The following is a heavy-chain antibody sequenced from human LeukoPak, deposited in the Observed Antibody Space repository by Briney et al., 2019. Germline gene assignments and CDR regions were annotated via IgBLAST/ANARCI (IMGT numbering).Heavy chain of an antibody. J-gene: IGHJ4*02. CDR3: ARGDFWKSYYLFDY. CDR1: GFTFSSYW. V-gene: IGHV3-7*04. Sequence: GGSLRLSCAASGFTFSSYWMSWVRQVPGKGLEWVANINEDGSAKYYVDSVRGAKDYVDSVRGRFIISRDNAINSLYLQMNSLRAEDTAVYYCARGDFWKSYYLFDYWGQGTLVTVSS. CDR2: INEDGSAK. D-gene: IGHD3-3*01.